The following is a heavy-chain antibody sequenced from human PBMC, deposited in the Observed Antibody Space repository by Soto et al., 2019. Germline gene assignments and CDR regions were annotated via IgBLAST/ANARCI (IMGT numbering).Heavy chain of an antibody. V-gene: IGHV3-74*01. D-gene: IGHD6-25*01. CDR2: INSDGSST. J-gene: IGHJ4*02. CDR3: ARDLCGPFED. Sequence: GGSLRLSCAASGFTFRNHAMHCVRQAPGKGLVWVSHINSDGSSTNYADSVRGRFIISRDNAENTLYLQMNSLRAEDTAVYYCARDLCGPFEDWGQGTLVTVSS. CDR1: GFTFRNHA.